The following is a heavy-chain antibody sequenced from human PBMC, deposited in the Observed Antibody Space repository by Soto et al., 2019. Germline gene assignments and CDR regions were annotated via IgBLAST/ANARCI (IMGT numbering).Heavy chain of an antibody. V-gene: IGHV3-30*03. CDR2: ISYDGSSK. D-gene: IGHD1-26*01. J-gene: IGHJ4*02. CDR1: GFTFSANA. CDR3: ARRVGDTDY. Sequence: QVQLVESGGGVVQPGRSLRLSCAASGFTFSANALHWVRQAPGKGLEWVAFISYDGSSKHYAVSVKGRFTISRDNSKTALYLEMNSLRTEDTAVYYCARRVGDTDYWGQGTLVTVSS.